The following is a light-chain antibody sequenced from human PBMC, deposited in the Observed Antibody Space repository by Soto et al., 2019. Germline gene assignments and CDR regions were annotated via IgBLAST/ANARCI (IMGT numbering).Light chain of an antibody. J-gene: IGKJ2*01. Sequence: EIVLTQSPATLSLSPGERATLSCRASQSVSSYLAWYQQKPGQAPRLLIYDASNRATGIPARFSGSGSGTDFTLTISSLEPEDFAVYYCQQRNNWPPRTYTFGQGTKLEIK. V-gene: IGKV3-11*01. CDR1: QSVSSY. CDR2: DAS. CDR3: QQRNNWPPRTYT.